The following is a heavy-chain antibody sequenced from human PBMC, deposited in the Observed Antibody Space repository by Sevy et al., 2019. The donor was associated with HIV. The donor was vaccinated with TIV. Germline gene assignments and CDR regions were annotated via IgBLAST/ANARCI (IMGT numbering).Heavy chain of an antibody. CDR2: IYSGHST. CDR3: ARGKLDYGDYYYFDY. D-gene: IGHD4-17*01. CDR1: GFTVSTKY. V-gene: IGHV3-53*01. J-gene: IGHJ4*02. Sequence: GGSLRLSCAASGFTVSTKYMSWVRQAPGKGLEWVSVIYSGHSTYYKDSVKGRFTISRDNSKNTLYLQMNSLRAEDTAVYYCARGKLDYGDYYYFDYWGQGTLVTVSS.